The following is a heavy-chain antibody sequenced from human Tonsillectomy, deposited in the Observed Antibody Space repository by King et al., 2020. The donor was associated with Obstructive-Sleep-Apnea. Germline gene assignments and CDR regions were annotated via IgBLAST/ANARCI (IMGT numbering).Heavy chain of an antibody. CDR1: GGSISSYY. V-gene: IGHV4-59*01. J-gene: IGHJ4*02. CDR2: IYYSGST. CDR3: ARDGIYCSSTSCYPYYFDY. D-gene: IGHD2-2*01. Sequence: QLQESGPGLVKPSETLSLTCTVSGGSISSYYWSWIRQPPGKGLEWIGDIYYSGSTNYNPSLKSRVTISVDTSKNQFSLKLSSVTAADTAVYYCARDGIYCSSTSCYPYYFDYWGQGTLVTVSS.